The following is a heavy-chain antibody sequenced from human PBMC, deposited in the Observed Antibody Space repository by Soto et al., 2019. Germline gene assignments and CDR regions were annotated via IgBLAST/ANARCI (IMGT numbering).Heavy chain of an antibody. Sequence: GGSLRLSCAASGFTFSSYWMSWVRQAPGKGLEWVANIKQDGSEKYYVDSVKGRFTISRDNAKNSLYLQMNSLRAEDTAVYYCAREVAWSVAARLFQSPSWDYWGQGTLVTVSS. CDR1: GFTFSSYW. CDR2: IKQDGSEK. D-gene: IGHD6-6*01. CDR3: AREVAWSVAARLFQSPSWDY. J-gene: IGHJ4*02. V-gene: IGHV3-7*05.